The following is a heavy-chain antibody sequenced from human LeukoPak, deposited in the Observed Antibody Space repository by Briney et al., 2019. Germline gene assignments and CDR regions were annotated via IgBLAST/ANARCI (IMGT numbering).Heavy chain of an antibody. Sequence: GGSLRLSCAASGFTFSSYVMHWVRQAPGKGLEWVAIISYDGSSVYYRESLKDRFTISRDYSRNTLYLQMDSLRGEDTAVYYCARDGVTRRYNMYFYMDVWGKGTTVTVSS. CDR3: ARDGVTRRYNMYFYMDV. CDR2: ISYDGSSV. J-gene: IGHJ6*03. D-gene: IGHD1-1*01. V-gene: IGHV3-30*04. CDR1: GFTFSSYV.